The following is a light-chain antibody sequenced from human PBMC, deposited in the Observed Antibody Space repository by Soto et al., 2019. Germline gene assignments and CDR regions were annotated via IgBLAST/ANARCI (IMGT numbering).Light chain of an antibody. J-gene: IGLJ2*01. CDR3: SSYTSSSTVV. Sequence: QSALTQPPSVSGSPGQSVTISCTGTSSDVGSYNRVSWYQQPPGTAPKLMIYEVSNRPSGVPDRFSGSKSGNMASLTISGLQAEDEADYYCSSYTSSSTVVFGGGTKLTVL. CDR2: EVS. V-gene: IGLV2-18*02. CDR1: SSDVGSYNR.